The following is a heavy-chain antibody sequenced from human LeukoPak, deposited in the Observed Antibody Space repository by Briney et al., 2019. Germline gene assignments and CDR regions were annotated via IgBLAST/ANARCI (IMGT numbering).Heavy chain of an antibody. Sequence: GGSLRLSCAASGFTFSSYWMHWVRQAPGKGLVWVSRINSDGSSTSYADSVKGRFTISRDNAKNTLYLQMNSLRAEDTAVYYCATDSSGARRDYWGQGTLVTVSS. D-gene: IGHD3-22*01. CDR3: ATDSSGARRDY. J-gene: IGHJ4*02. V-gene: IGHV3-74*01. CDR2: INSDGSST. CDR1: GFTFSSYW.